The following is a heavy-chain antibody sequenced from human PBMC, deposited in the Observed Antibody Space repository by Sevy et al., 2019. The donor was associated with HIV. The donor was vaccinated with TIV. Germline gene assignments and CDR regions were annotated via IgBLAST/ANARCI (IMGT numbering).Heavy chain of an antibody. CDR2: VYHSGST. J-gene: IGHJ3*02. CDR1: GYSISSGYY. Sequence: SETLSLTCAVSGYSISSGYYWGWIRQPPGKGLQCIGDVYHSGSTYYNSSLKSRVTISVDTSKNWFSLNLNSVTAADTAVYHCARRRSWADAFDIWGQGTMVTVSS. CDR3: ARRRSWADAFDI. V-gene: IGHV4-38-2*01. D-gene: IGHD6-13*01.